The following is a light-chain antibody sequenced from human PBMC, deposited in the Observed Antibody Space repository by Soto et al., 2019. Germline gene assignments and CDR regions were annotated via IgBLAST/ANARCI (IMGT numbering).Light chain of an antibody. CDR2: EVS. CDR1: SSDVGGYNS. V-gene: IGLV2-14*01. Sequence: QSVLTQPASVSGSPGQSITISCTGTSSDVGGYNSVSWYQQHPGKAPKLLIYEVSNRPSGVSNRFSGSKSGNTASLTISGLQAGDDTDYYCSSYTSSRAYVFGIGTKVTVL. CDR3: SSYTSSRAYV. J-gene: IGLJ1*01.